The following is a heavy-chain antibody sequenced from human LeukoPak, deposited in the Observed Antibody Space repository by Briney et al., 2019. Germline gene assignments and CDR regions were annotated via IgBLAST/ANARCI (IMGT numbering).Heavy chain of an antibody. Sequence: GGSLRLSCAASGFTFSSYSMNWVRQAPGKGLEWVSYISSSGSTIYYADSVKGRFTISRDNAKNSLYLQMNSLRAEDTAVYYCARGDGYSHGIPFDYWGQGTLVTVSS. V-gene: IGHV3-48*04. CDR1: GFTFSSYS. CDR2: ISSSGSTI. CDR3: ARGDGYSHGIPFDY. J-gene: IGHJ4*02. D-gene: IGHD5-12*01.